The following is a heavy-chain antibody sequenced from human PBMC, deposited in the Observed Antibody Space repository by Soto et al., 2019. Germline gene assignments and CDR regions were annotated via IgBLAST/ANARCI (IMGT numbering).Heavy chain of an antibody. V-gene: IGHV4-39*01. J-gene: IGHJ4*02. Sequence: SETLSLPCTVSGGSISSSSYYWGWIRQPPGQGLARSGSSYYSGSTYYNPSLKSRLTISVDTSKNQCSLKLSSVTAADTAVYYCARQGSYDFWSGYKGFGYWGQGSLGAVAS. CDR3: ARQGSYDFWSGYKGFGY. CDR2: SYYSGST. CDR1: GGSISSSSYY. D-gene: IGHD3-3*01.